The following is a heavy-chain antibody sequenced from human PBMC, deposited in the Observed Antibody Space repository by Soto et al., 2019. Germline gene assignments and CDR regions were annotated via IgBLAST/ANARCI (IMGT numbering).Heavy chain of an antibody. V-gene: IGHV3-48*02. J-gene: IGHJ5*02. CDR2: ISSSSSTI. CDR3: ARDTSLLGYCSGGSCYYGNWFDP. Sequence: EVQLVESGGGLVQPGGSLRLSCAASGFTFSSYSMNWVRQAPGKGLEWVSYISSSSSTIYYADSVKGRFTISRDNAKNSLYLQMNSLRDEDTAVYYCARDTSLLGYCSGGSCYYGNWFDPWGQGTLVTVSS. CDR1: GFTFSSYS. D-gene: IGHD2-15*01.